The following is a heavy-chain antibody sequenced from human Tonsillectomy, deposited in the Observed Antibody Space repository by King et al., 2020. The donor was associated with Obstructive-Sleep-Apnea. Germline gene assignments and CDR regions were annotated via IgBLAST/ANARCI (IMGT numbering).Heavy chain of an antibody. D-gene: IGHD7-27*01. CDR1: GFTFDDYA. CDR2: ISWNSGSI. J-gene: IGHJ4*02. V-gene: IGHV3-9*01. CDR3: AKDLTALLGGSVDD. Sequence: VQLVESGGGLVQPGRSLRLSCAASGFTFDDYAMHWVRQGPGKGLEWVSGISWNSGSIAYADSVKGRFTISRDNAKNSLFLQMNSLSAEDTAVEDCAKDLTALLGGSVDDGGQGTRVTVAS.